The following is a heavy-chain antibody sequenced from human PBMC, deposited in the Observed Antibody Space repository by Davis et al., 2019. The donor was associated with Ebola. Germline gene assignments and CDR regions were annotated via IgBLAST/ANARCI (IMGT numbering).Heavy chain of an antibody. V-gene: IGHV3-30*02. CDR3: AKSSGHGRYYNYGMDV. CDR1: GFTFSSYG. CDR2: IRYDGSNK. D-gene: IGHD6-19*01. J-gene: IGHJ6*02. Sequence: PGGSLRLSCAASGFTFSSYGMHWVRQAPGKGLEWVAFIRYDGSNKYYADSVKGRFTISRDNSKNTLYLQMNSLRAEDTAVNYCAKSSGHGRYYNYGMDVWGQGTTVTVSS.